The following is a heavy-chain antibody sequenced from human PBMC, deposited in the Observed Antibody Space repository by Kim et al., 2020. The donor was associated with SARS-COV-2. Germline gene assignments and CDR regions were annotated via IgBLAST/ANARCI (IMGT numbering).Heavy chain of an antibody. J-gene: IGHJ2*01. V-gene: IGHV5-51*01. Sequence: GESLKISCKGSGYSFTSYWIGWVRQMPGKGLEWMGIIYPGDSDTRYSPSFQGQVTISADKSISTAYLQWSSLKASDTAMYYCARQGGSSWLHWYFDLWGRGTLVTVSS. CDR1: GYSFTSYW. CDR3: ARQGGSSWLHWYFDL. CDR2: IYPGDSDT. D-gene: IGHD6-13*01.